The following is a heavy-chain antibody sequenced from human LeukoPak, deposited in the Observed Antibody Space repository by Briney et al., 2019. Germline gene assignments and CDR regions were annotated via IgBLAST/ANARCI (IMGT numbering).Heavy chain of an antibody. CDR3: ARDGGTRLKYSYGYGDF. D-gene: IGHD5-18*01. J-gene: IGHJ4*02. V-gene: IGHV3-48*03. Sequence: GGSLRLSCAASGFTFSSYEINWVRQAPGKGLEWVSYISSSGDTIYYADSVRGRFTISRDNAKSSLYLQMNSLRAEDTAVYYCARDGGTRLKYSYGYGDFWGQGTLVTVSS. CDR2: ISSSGDTI. CDR1: GFTFSSYE.